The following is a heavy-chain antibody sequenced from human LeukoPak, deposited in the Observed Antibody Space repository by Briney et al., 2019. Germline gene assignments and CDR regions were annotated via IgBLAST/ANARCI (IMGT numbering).Heavy chain of an antibody. CDR3: AGAPSRGYSYGPFYHAMDV. CDR2: IATAGDT. Sequence: GGSLRLSCAASGFIFRNYDIHWVRQVPGKGLEWVSAIATAGDTYHVDSVKGRFTISRENARNSVYLQMDSLRAGDTAVYYCAGAPSRGYSYGPFYHAMDVWGQGTTVTVSS. CDR1: GFIFRNYD. V-gene: IGHV3-13*04. D-gene: IGHD5-18*01. J-gene: IGHJ6*02.